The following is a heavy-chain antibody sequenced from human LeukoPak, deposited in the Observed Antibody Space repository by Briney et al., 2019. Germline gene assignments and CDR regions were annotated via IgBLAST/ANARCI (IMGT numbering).Heavy chain of an antibody. Sequence: GGSLRLSCAASGFTFSSYEMNWVRQAPGKGLEWVSYISSSGSTIYYADSVKGRFTISRDNAKNSLYLQMNSLRAEDTAVYYCAREGRYYDSSGYTSDAFDIWGQGTMVTVSS. CDR2: ISSSGSTI. J-gene: IGHJ3*02. CDR3: AREGRYYDSSGYTSDAFDI. CDR1: GFTFSSYE. V-gene: IGHV3-48*03. D-gene: IGHD3-22*01.